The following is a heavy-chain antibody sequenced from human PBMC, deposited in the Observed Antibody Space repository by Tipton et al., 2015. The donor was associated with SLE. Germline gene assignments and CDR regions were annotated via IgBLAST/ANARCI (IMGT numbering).Heavy chain of an antibody. Sequence: LRLSCTVSGGSISSSSYYWGWIRQPPGKGLEWIGSIYYSGSTYYTPSLKSRVTISVDTSKNLFSLKLSSVTAADTAVYYWARHDYGDYGYFDYWGQGTLVTVSS. CDR2: IYYSGST. CDR1: GGSISSSSYY. J-gene: IGHJ4*02. CDR3: ARHDYGDYGYFDY. D-gene: IGHD4-17*01. V-gene: IGHV4-39*01.